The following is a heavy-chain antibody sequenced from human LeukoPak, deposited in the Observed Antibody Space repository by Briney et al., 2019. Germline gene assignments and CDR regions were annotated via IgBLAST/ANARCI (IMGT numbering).Heavy chain of an antibody. J-gene: IGHJ3*02. CDR2: IYYSGST. CDR1: GYSISSGYY. Sequence: SETLSLTCTVSGYSISSGYYWGWIRQPPGKGLEWIGSIYYSGSTYYNPSLKSRVTISVDTSKNQFSLKLSSVTAADTAVYYCARVWGYYDSSGYYLDAFDIWGQGTMVTVSS. D-gene: IGHD3-22*01. V-gene: IGHV4-38-2*02. CDR3: ARVWGYYDSSGYYLDAFDI.